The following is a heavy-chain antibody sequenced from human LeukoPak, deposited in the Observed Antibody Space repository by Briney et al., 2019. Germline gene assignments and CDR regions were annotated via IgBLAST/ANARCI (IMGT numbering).Heavy chain of an antibody. CDR2: ISYDGSNK. Sequence: ERSLRLSCAASGLTLSSYALHWVCQAPGKGLERVSVISYDGSNKYYADSGKGRFTISRDNSKNTLYLQMLSLRAADATGYYCARDPSNCGGDCYSDHFDYWGQGTLVTVSS. CDR1: GLTLSSYA. V-gene: IGHV3-30*04. J-gene: IGHJ4*02. D-gene: IGHD2-21*02. CDR3: ARDPSNCGGDCYSDHFDY.